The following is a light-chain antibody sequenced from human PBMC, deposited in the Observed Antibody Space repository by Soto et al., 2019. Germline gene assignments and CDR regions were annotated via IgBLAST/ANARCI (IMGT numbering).Light chain of an antibody. J-gene: IGKJ1*01. CDR2: GVS. CDR1: QSVSSTY. V-gene: IGKV3-20*01. Sequence: EIVLTQSPATLSLSPGERATLSCRACQSVSSTYLAWYQQKPGQAPRLLIYGVSSRATGTPDSFSGSGSGADFTLSISRLEPEDFAVYYCQQYGSSPPRTFGQGTKVDNK. CDR3: QQYGSSPPRT.